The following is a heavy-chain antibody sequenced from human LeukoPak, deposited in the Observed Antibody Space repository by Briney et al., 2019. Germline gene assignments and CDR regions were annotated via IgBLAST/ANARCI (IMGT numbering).Heavy chain of an antibody. D-gene: IGHD2-2*01. V-gene: IGHV3-23*01. CDR2: ISGSGGST. CDR3: AKDDGGHCSRTSCGDAYDI. CDR1: GFTFSSYA. Sequence: GGSLRLSCAASGFTFSSYAMSWVRQAPGKGLEWVSAISGSGGSTYYADSVKGRFTISRDNSKNTLYLQMNSLRAEDTAVYYCAKDDGGHCSRTSCGDAYDIWGQGTMVTVAS. J-gene: IGHJ3*02.